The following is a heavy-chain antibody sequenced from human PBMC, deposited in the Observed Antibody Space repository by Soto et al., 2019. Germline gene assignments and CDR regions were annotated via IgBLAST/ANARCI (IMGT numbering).Heavy chain of an antibody. CDR3: AALRVADWCGGSCYSYWYFDL. D-gene: IGHD2-15*01. CDR1: GFTFTSSA. V-gene: IGHV1-58*02. J-gene: IGHJ2*01. CDR2: IVVGSGNT. Sequence: QMQLVQSGPEVKKPGTSVKVSCKASGFTFTSSAMQWVRQARGQRLEWIGWIVVGSGNTNYAQKFQERVTITRDMSTSTAYMELSSLRSEDTAVYYCAALRVADWCGGSCYSYWYFDLWGRGTLVTVSS.